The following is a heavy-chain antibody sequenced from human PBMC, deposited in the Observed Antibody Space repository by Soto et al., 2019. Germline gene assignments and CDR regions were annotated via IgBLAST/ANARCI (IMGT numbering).Heavy chain of an antibody. Sequence: PGGSLRLSCAASGFTFSAYAMSWVRQAPGKGLVWVAGLVGSGSNTDYADSVRGRFTVSRDNAKNTLYLQVNSLRVEDTAVYYCARDRPDISNPTDHPMFDYWGQGTQVTVSS. CDR3: ARDRPDISNPTDHPMFDY. CDR2: LVGSGSNT. J-gene: IGHJ4*02. V-gene: IGHV3-23*01. CDR1: GFTFSAYA. D-gene: IGHD6-6*01.